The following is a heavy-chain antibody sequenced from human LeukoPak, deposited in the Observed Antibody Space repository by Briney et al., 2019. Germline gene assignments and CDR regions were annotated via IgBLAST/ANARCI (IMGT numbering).Heavy chain of an antibody. J-gene: IGHJ3*02. CDR1: GGSISSRTYY. CDR3: AREWTTWGASDI. D-gene: IGHD2/OR15-2a*01. V-gene: IGHV4-39*07. Sequence: PSETLSLTCTVSGGSISSRTYYWGWIRQPPGKGLEWIGSIYYTGSTFYNPSLKSRVTISVDTSKNQFSMKLSSVTAADAAVYFCAREWTTWGASDIWGQGTMVTVSS. CDR2: IYYTGST.